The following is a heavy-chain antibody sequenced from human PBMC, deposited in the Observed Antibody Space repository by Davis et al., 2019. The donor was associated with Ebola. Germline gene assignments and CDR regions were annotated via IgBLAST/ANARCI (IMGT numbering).Heavy chain of an antibody. CDR1: GGSISSYY. V-gene: IGHV4-59*01. CDR3: ARTRLNYYYYYGMDV. D-gene: IGHD6-6*01. Sequence: PGGSLRLSCTVSGGSISSYYWSWIRQPPGKGLEWIGYIYYSGSTNYNPSLKSRVTISVDTSKNQFSLKLSSVTAADTAVYYCARTRLNYYYYYGMDVWGQGTTVTVSS. CDR2: IYYSGST. J-gene: IGHJ6*02.